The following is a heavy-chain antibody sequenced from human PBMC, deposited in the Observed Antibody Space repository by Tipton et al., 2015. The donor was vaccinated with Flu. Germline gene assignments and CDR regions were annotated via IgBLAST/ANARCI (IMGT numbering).Heavy chain of an antibody. D-gene: IGHD3-10*01. CDR3: ATDYRYYYGSGSYYDS. CDR1: GFTFSSYG. V-gene: IGHV3-33*01. J-gene: IGHJ4*02. CDR2: IWYDGSNK. Sequence: QLVQSGGGVVQPGRSLRLSCAASGFTFSSYGMHWVRQAPGKGLEWVAVIWYDGSNKYYADPVKGRFTISRDNSKNTLYLQMNSLRAEDTAVYYCATDYRYYYGSGSYYDSWGQGTLVAVSS.